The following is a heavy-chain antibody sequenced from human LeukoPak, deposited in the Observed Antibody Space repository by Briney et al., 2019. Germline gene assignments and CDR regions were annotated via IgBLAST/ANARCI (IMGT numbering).Heavy chain of an antibody. CDR1: GFIFKTYT. D-gene: IGHD3-16*01. CDR3: AREGNDYYYDQ. V-gene: IGHV3-21*01. J-gene: IGHJ4*02. CDR2: ITGDCKYI. Sequence: GGSLRLSCAASGFIFKTYTMTWVRQAPGKGLEWVSSITGDCKYITYADSVKGRFTISRDNAKNSLYLQVASLRGDDTATDYCAREGNDYYYDQWGQGTLVTVSP.